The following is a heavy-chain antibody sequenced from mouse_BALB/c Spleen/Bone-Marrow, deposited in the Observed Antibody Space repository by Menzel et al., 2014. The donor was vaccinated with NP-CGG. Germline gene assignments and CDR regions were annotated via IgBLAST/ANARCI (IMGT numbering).Heavy chain of an antibody. J-gene: IGHJ4*01. CDR3: ARKSSYDGFHTMDQ. D-gene: IGHD2-3*01. V-gene: IGHV2-4-1*01. CDR2: IWSGGST. CDR1: GFSLTSYD. Sequence: VQLQQSGPXXVHPSQSLSITCTVSGFSLTSYDIHWVRQXPGKGLEWLGVIWSGGSTDYNAAFISRLSISKDNSKSQVFFKMYSLQADDTAIYYCARKSSYDGFHTMDQWGQGTSVTVXX.